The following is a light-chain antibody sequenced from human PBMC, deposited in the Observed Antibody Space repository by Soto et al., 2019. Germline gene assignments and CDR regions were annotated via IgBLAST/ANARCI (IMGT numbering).Light chain of an antibody. CDR3: AAWDDSLNGRYV. CDR2: SNN. CDR1: SSHIGSNT. V-gene: IGLV1-44*01. J-gene: IGLJ1*01. Sequence: QSVLTQPPSASGTPGQRVTISCSGSSSHIGSNTVNWYQQLPGTAPKLLIYSNNQRPSGVPDRFSGSKSGTSASLAISGLQSMDEAYYYCAAWDDSLNGRYVFGPGTKLTVL.